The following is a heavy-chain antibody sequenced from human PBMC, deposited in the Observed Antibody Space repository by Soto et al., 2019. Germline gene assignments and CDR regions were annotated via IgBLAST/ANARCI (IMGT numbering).Heavy chain of an antibody. CDR2: IDNSGST. V-gene: IGHV4-4*07. CDR3: ARGGQDFWSGPFDY. D-gene: IGHD3-3*01. Sequence: PSETLSLTCTVSCGSIINYFCNWIRQPAGKGLEWIGRIDNSGSTNYNPSLKSRITMSADTSRNQFSLKLNSVTAADTAVYYCARGGQDFWSGPFDYWGQGALVTVSS. CDR1: CGSIINYF. J-gene: IGHJ4*02.